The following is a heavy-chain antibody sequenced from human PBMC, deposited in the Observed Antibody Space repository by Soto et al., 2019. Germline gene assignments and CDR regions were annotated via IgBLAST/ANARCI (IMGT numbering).Heavy chain of an antibody. CDR3: AKGPIVATSNWFDP. CDR2: MNPNSGNT. D-gene: IGHD5-12*01. J-gene: IGHJ5*02. Sequence: GASVKVSCKASGYTFTSYDITWVRQATGQGLEWMGWMNPNSGNTGYTQKFQGRVTMTRNTSISTAYMELSSLRSEDTAVYYCAKGPIVATSNWFDPWGQGTLVTVSS. V-gene: IGHV1-8*01. CDR1: GYTFTSYD.